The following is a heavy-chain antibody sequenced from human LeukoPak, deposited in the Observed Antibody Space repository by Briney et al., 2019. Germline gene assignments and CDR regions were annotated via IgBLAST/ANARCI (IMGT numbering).Heavy chain of an antibody. D-gene: IGHD5-18*01. CDR3: ARNRGYSYGRLDY. CDR1: GFTFSDYW. V-gene: IGHV3-74*01. CDR2: TNKEGTGT. Sequence: GGSLRLSCAASGFTFSDYWMHWVRQAPGKGLMWVSRTNKEGTGTTYADSVRGRFTISRDNSKNTLYLQMNSLRAEDTAVYYCARNRGYSYGRLDYWGQGTLVTVSS. J-gene: IGHJ4*02.